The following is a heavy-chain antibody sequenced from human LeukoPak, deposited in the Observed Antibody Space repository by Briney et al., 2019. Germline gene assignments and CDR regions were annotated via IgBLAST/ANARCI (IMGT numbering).Heavy chain of an antibody. CDR2: IYSGGST. Sequence: GGSLRLSCAASGFTISSNYMSWVRQAPGKGLEWVSVIYSGGSTYYADSVKGRFSISRDSSKNTLYLQMNSLRAEDTAVYYCGREGSTLTPPAGYWGQGTLVTVSS. J-gene: IGHJ4*02. CDR3: GREGSTLTPPAGY. CDR1: GFTISSNY. V-gene: IGHV3-53*01. D-gene: IGHD4-17*01.